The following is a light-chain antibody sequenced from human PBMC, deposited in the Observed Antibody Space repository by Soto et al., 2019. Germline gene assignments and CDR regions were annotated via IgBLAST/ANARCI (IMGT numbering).Light chain of an antibody. Sequence: VLAQSPGALSLSRGERATLSCRASKSVTTSFLAWYQQKPGQAPRLLIYGASRRATGIPDRFTGSGSGTDFTLTISRLEPEDFAVYYCQQYVSSPWAFGQGTKVDI. CDR3: QQYVSSPWA. J-gene: IGKJ1*01. CDR2: GAS. V-gene: IGKV3-20*01. CDR1: KSVTTSF.